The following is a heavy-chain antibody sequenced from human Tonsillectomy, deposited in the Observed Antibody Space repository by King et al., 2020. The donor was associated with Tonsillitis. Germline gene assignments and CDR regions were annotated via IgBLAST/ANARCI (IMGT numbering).Heavy chain of an antibody. V-gene: IGHV1-69*12. Sequence: QLVQSGAEVKKPGSSVKVSCKASGGTFSNYAISWVRQAPGQGLEWMGGLIPIFGTANYAQKFQGRVTITADASTSTVYMELSSLRSEEPAVYYCASGRGYDYLWGSIDDWGQGTLVTVPS. CDR1: GGTFSNYA. CDR2: LIPIFGTA. D-gene: IGHD3-16*01. J-gene: IGHJ4*02. CDR3: ASGRGYDYLWGSIDD.